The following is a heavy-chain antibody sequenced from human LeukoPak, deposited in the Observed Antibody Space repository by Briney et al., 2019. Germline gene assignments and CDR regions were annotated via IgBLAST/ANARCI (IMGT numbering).Heavy chain of an antibody. D-gene: IGHD1-26*01. CDR3: AKYRTGPPYGLDV. V-gene: IGHV3-23*01. J-gene: IGHJ6*02. CDR1: GLTVSSNY. CDR2: ISGSGGST. Sequence: AGGSLRLSCAASGLTVSSNYMSWVRQAPGKGLEWVSGISGSGGSTWYADSVKGRFTISRDNSKNTLYLQMNRLRAEDTATYYCAKYRTGPPYGLDVWGQGTTVTVSS.